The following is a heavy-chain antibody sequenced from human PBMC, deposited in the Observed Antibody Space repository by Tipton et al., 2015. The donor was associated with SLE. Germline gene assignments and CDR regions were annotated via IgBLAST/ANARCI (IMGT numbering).Heavy chain of an antibody. D-gene: IGHD3-10*01. J-gene: IGHJ4*02. V-gene: IGHV4-38-2*01. Sequence: TLSLTCAVSGYSISSAYYWGWIRQPPGKGLEWIGSFYYTGSTYYNPSLKSRVTISLDRSANQFSLRLSSVSAAGTAVYYCARLRKPYTYGSGGYYFDYWGQGTLVTVSS. CDR2: FYYTGST. CDR3: ARLRKPYTYGSGGYYFDY. CDR1: GYSISSAYY.